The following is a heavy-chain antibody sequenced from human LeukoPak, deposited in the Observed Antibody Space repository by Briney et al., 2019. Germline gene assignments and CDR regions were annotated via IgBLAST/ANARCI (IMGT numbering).Heavy chain of an antibody. CDR3: VKDFRTVTPPSYFDY. CDR2: IYSGGST. CDR1: GFTVSSNY. Sequence: GGSLRLSCAASGFTVSSNYMSWVRQAPGKGLEWVSVIYSGGSTYYADSVKGRFTISRDNSKNTLYLQMNSLRAEDTAVYYCVKDFRTVTPPSYFDYWGQGTLVTVSS. D-gene: IGHD4-11*01. J-gene: IGHJ4*02. V-gene: IGHV3-66*01.